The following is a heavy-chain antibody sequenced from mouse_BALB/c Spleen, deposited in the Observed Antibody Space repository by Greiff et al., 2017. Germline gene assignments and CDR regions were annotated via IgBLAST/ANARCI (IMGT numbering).Heavy chain of an antibody. CDR1: GYTFTDYA. Sequence: VKLQESGAELVRPGVSVKISCKGSGYTFTDYAMHWVKQSHAKSLEWIGVISTYYGDASYNQKFKGKATMTVDKSSSTAYMELARLTSEDSAIYYCARGGGNSWFAYWGQGTLVTVSA. J-gene: IGHJ3*01. CDR3: ARGGGNSWFAY. V-gene: IGHV1S137*01. D-gene: IGHD2-1*01. CDR2: ISTYYGDA.